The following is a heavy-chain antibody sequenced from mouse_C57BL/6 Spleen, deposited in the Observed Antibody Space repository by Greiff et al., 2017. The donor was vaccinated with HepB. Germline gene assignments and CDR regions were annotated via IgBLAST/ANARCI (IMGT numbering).Heavy chain of an antibody. V-gene: IGHV1-69*01. Sequence: VQLQQPGAELVMPGASVKLSCKASGYTFTSYWMHWVKQRPGQGLEWIGEIDPSDSYTNYNQKFKGKSTLTVDKSSSTAYMQLSSLTSEDSAVYYCARFRERNYFDYWGQGTTLTVSS. CDR2: IDPSDSYT. CDR3: ARFRERNYFDY. CDR1: GYTFTSYW. J-gene: IGHJ2*01.